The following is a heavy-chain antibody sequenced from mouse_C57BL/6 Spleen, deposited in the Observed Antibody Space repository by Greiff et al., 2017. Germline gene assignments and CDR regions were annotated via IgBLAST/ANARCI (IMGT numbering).Heavy chain of an antibody. V-gene: IGHV14-3*01. CDR1: GFNIKNTY. D-gene: IGHD2-2*01. CDR2: IDPANGNT. CDR3: ARYGYENFYYAMDY. J-gene: IGHJ4*01. Sequence: VQLQQSVAELVRPGASVKLSCTASGFNIKNTYMHWVKQRPEQGLEWIGRIDPANGNTKYAPKFQGKATIAADTSSNTASLQLSGLTSEDSAIYYGARYGYENFYYAMDYGGQGTSVTVSS.